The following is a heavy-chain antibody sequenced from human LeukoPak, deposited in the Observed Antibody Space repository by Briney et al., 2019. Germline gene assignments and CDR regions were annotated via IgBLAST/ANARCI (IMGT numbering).Heavy chain of an antibody. Sequence: GGSLRLSCAASGFTFSSYWMSWVRQAPGKGLEWVANIKQDGSEKYYVDSVKGRFTISRDNAKNSLYLQMNSLRAEDTAVYYCASLTGYYNQKWFDPWGQGTLVTVSS. CDR2: IKQDGSEK. V-gene: IGHV3-7*01. J-gene: IGHJ5*02. D-gene: IGHD3-9*01. CDR3: ASLTGYYNQKWFDP. CDR1: GFTFSSYW.